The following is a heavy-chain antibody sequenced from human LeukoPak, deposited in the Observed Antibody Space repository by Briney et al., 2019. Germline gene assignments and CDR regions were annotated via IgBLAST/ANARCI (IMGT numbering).Heavy chain of an antibody. CDR3: ARETAGYSSSWEFDY. D-gene: IGHD6-13*01. CDR2: INHSGST. CDR1: GGSFSGYY. J-gene: IGHJ4*02. V-gene: IGHV4-34*01. Sequence: SAALALTCAVYGGSFSGYYWSLIRPPPRKGLEVIGEINHSGSTNYNPSLKSRVTISVDTSKNQFSLKLSSVTAADTAVYYCARETAGYSSSWEFDYWGQGTLVTVSS.